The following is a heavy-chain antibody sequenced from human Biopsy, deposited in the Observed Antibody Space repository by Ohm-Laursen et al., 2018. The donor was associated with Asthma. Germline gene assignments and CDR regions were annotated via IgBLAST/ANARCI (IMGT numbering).Heavy chain of an antibody. CDR3: TRREYSDSRISPLDL. V-gene: IGHV3-48*01. D-gene: IGHD3-22*01. J-gene: IGHJ3*01. CDR2: ISSSSTI. Sequence: SLRLSCTASGFTFSGYSMNWVRQAPGKGLELVSYISSSSTIYYADSVKGRFTISRDNAKNSLYLQMNSLRAEDTAVYYCTRREYSDSRISPLDLWGHGTMVTVSS. CDR1: GFTFSGYS.